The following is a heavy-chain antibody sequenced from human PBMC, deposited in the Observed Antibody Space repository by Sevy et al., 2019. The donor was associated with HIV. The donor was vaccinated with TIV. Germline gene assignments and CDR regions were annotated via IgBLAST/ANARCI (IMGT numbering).Heavy chain of an antibody. D-gene: IGHD3-10*01. CDR2: IWYDGSSK. J-gene: IGHJ4*02. Sequence: GGSLRLYCVASQFNFDTYAIHWVRQAPGKGLEWVAMIWYDGSSKDYAESVKGRFAISRDNSQNTAFLQMNSLRAEDTGVYYCATNMVHAGAYDSYFNFWVQGSLVTVSS. V-gene: IGHV3-33*01. CDR1: QFNFDTYA. CDR3: ATNMVHAGAYDSYFNF.